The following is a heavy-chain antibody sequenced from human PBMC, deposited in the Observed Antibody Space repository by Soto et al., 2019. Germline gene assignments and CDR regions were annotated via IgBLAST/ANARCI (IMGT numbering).Heavy chain of an antibody. D-gene: IGHD5-12*01. V-gene: IGHV4-30-4*01. J-gene: IGHJ4*02. Sequence: QVQLQESGPGLVKASQTLSLTCTLSGASVSSAEHYWSWIRQPPVKGLEWIGYTYYSGGSYYNASLQRRVSISVDTSQTQFSLKLTSVTAADTAVYYCARLSGYDPAGAADKWGPGILVSVSS. CDR2: TYYSGGS. CDR1: GASVSSAEHY. CDR3: ARLSGYDPAGAADK.